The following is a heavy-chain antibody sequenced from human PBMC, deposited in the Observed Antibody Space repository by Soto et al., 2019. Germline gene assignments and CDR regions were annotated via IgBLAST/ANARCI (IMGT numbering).Heavy chain of an antibody. V-gene: IGHV4-30-4*01. CDR1: GGSISRVDYY. D-gene: IGHD4-4*01. CDR3: ARALYSSFPRYYYYGMDV. J-gene: IGHJ6*02. CDR2: IYYSGST. Sequence: QVQLQESGPGLWKPSQTRSLTCTVPGGSISRVDYYWSWIRQPPGTGLGWFGYIYYSGSTYYNPSLKSRVTISVDTSKNQFSLKLSSVTAADTAVYYCARALYSSFPRYYYYGMDVWGQGTTVTVSS.